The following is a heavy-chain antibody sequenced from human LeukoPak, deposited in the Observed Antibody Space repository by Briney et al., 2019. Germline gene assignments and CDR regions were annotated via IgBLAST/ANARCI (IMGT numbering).Heavy chain of an antibody. Sequence: ASVKVSCKASGYTFTSDGISWVRQAPGQGLEWMGWISAYNGNTNYAQKLQGRVTITTDTSRSTAYIELRSLRSDGTALYYSARDRVPAARSPAFATWGRGTMVTVPS. CDR1: GYTFTSDG. CDR2: ISAYNGNT. D-gene: IGHD2-2*01. CDR3: ARDRVPAARSPAFAT. J-gene: IGHJ3*02. V-gene: IGHV1-18*01.